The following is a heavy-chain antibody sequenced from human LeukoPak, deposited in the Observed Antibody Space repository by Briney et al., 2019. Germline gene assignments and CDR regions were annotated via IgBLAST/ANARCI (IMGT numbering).Heavy chain of an antibody. CDR1: GFTFSNYW. CDR3: ARDHENSGSFRY. J-gene: IGHJ4*02. CDR2: ITSDGSST. D-gene: IGHD1-26*01. V-gene: IGHV3-74*01. Sequence: GGSLRLSCAASGFTFSNYWMHWVRHAPGKGLVWVSRITSDGSSTTYADSVKGRLPISRDNAKNTLYLQVNSLRADDTAVYYCARDHENSGSFRYWGQGTLVTVSS.